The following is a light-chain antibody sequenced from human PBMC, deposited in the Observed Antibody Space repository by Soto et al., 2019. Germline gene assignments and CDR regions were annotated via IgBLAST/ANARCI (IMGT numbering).Light chain of an antibody. CDR2: GAS. CDR1: QSVSSN. J-gene: IGKJ1*01. Sequence: ETVMTQSPATLSVSPGERATLSCRASQSVSSNLACYQQKPGQAPRLLIYGASTRATGIPARFSGSGSGTEFTLTISSLQSEDFAVYYCQQYNNWPPWTCGQGTKVEIK. CDR3: QQYNNWPPWT. V-gene: IGKV3-15*01.